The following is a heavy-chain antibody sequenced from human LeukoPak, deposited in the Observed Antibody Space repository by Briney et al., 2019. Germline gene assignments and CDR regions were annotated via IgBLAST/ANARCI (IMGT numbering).Heavy chain of an antibody. CDR3: AKIKNWNYEEMNY. CDR2: ITSISNYI. V-gene: IGHV3-21*04. Sequence: GGSLRLSCAASGFTFSSYSMNWVRQAPGKGLEWISSITSISNYIFYADSLKGRFTISRDNAKNSLYLQMNSLRAEDTAVYYCAKIKNWNYEEMNYWGQGTLVTVSS. CDR1: GFTFSSYS. J-gene: IGHJ4*02. D-gene: IGHD1-7*01.